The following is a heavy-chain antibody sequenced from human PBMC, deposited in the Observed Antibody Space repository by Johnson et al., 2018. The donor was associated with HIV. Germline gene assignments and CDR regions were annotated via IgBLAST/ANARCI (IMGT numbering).Heavy chain of an antibody. CDR3: TTDRGPPTGYSSESGAFDI. J-gene: IGHJ3*02. D-gene: IGHD6-25*01. Sequence: VQLVESGGGLVQPGGSLRLSCAASGITFDEYALHWVRQAPGKGLVWVSHIKSDGSYTNYADSVKGRFTVSRDNAKNTLYLQMNSLRAEDTAVYYCTTDRGPPTGYSSESGAFDIWGQGTMVTVSS. CDR2: IKSDGSYT. V-gene: IGHV3-74*01. CDR1: GITFDEYA.